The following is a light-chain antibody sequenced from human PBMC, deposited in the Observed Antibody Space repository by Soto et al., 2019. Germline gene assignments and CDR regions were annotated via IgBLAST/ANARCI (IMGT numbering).Light chain of an antibody. CDR3: QESYNIPLT. V-gene: IGKV1-39*01. CDR1: QSISTS. J-gene: IGKJ4*01. CDR2: AAS. Sequence: DIQMTQSPSSLSASVGDRVTITCRASQSISTSLSWFQQEPGKAPKLLIYAASSLQSGVPSRFSGSGSGTDFTLTSSRLQPADVAAYYCQESYNIPLTFGGGTKVEIK.